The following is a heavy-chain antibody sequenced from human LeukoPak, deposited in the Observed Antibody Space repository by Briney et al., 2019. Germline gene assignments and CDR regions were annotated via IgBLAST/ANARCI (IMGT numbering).Heavy chain of an antibody. CDR2: IYYSGST. CDR1: GGSISSYY. V-gene: IGHV4-59*08. J-gene: IGHJ3*02. CDR3: ARQKDCSSTSCYRLDAFDI. Sequence: SETLSLTCAVSGGSISSYYWSWIRQPPGKGLEWSGYIYYSGSTNYNPSRKSRVTISVDTSKNQFALKLSSVTAADTAVYYCARQKDCSSTSCYRLDAFDIWGQGTMVTVSS. D-gene: IGHD2-2*02.